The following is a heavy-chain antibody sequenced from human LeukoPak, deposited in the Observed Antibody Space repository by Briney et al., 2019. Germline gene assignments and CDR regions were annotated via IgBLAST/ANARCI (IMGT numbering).Heavy chain of an antibody. J-gene: IGHJ4*02. CDR2: ISTTGGAI. CDR3: ARASPDRSGWHYFDF. D-gene: IGHD6-19*01. V-gene: IGHV3-11*01. CDR1: GFTFSDYF. Sequence: GESLRLSCAASGFTFSDYFMTWLRQAPGKGLECVSYISTTGGAIKYADSVKGRFAISRDNAKGSLYLQMNSLSAEDTAVYYCARASPDRSGWHYFDFWGRGTLVTVSS.